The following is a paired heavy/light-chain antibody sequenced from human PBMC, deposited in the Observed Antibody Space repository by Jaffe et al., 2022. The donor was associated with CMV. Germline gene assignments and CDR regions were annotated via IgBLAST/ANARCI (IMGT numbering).Heavy chain of an antibody. D-gene: IGHD3-22*01. V-gene: IGHV4-34*01. CDR1: GGSFSGHY. CDR3: ARGLLSSVVLPSIKYLDS. CDR2: INHIENHSGST. Sequence: QVHLQQWGAGLLKPSETLSLRCAVYGGSFSGHYWTWIRQPPGKGLEWIGEINHIENHSGSTTYNPSLKSRVTISVDTSKNEFSLTLSSVTAADTAVYYCARGLLSSVVLPSIKYLDSWGQGTLVTVSS. J-gene: IGHJ4*02.
Light chain of an antibody. CDR3: QQSYGSPLT. J-gene: IGKJ4*01. CDR2: ATS. V-gene: IGKV1-39*01. Sequence: DIQMTQSPSSLSASVGDSVTITCRASQTINNYLNWYQQKPGKAPKFLIYATSNVQSGVPSRFSGSGSGRDFTLTINSLQPEDSATYYCQQSYGSPLTFGGGTKVEIK. CDR1: QTINNY.